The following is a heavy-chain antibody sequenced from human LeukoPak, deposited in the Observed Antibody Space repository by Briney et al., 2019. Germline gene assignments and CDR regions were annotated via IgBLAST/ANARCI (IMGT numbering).Heavy chain of an antibody. D-gene: IGHD5/OR15-5a*01. CDR1: GYAFSDIY. J-gene: IGHJ5*02. Sequence: GASVKVSCKASGYAFSDIYFNWVRQAPGQGLEWMGWINPSTGARIYSQKFEGRISMDTSMDTSFNTVYMELGSLTTDDTAVYYRATSSVTHTRDPWGQGTLVTVSS. V-gene: IGHV1-2*02. CDR3: ATSSVTHTRDP. CDR2: INPSTGAR.